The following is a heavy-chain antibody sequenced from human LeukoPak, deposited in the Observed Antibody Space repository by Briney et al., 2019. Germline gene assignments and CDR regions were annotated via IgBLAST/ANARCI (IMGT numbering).Heavy chain of an antibody. D-gene: IGHD6-19*01. Sequence: PGGSLRLSCAASGFTFSSYEMNWARQAPGKGLEWVSYISSSGSTIYYADSVKGRFTISRDNAKNSLYLQMNSLRAEDTAVYYCARDRGWYVVDYWGQGTLVTVSS. J-gene: IGHJ4*02. CDR1: GFTFSSYE. CDR2: ISSSGSTI. V-gene: IGHV3-48*03. CDR3: ARDRGWYVVDY.